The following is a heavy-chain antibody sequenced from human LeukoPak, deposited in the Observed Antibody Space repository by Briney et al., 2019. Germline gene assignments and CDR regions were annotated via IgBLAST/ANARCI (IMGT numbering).Heavy chain of an antibody. CDR2: IYYRGST. Sequence: SSETLSLTCTASGGTISTYYWSWIRQPPGKGLEWLGYIYYRGSTNYTPSLKSRISMSVDTSKNQFSLKLTSVTAADTAVYYCARERLVHLATVFDSWGQGTLVAVSS. CDR3: ARERLVHLATVFDS. D-gene: IGHD1-1*01. V-gene: IGHV4-59*01. CDR1: GGTISTYY. J-gene: IGHJ4*02.